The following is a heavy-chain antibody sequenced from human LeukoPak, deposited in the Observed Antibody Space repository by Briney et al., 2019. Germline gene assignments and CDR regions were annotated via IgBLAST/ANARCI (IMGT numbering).Heavy chain of an antibody. CDR1: GFTFSTYR. Sequence: GGSLRLSCAASGFTFSTYRMNWVRQAPGQGLEWVSSISSSGSYIFYADSVKGRFTISRDNAKNSLYLQMNSLRAEDTAVYYCARAHSGYCSSTSCYSNWFDPWGQGTLVTVSS. V-gene: IGHV3-21*01. CDR3: ARAHSGYCSSTSCYSNWFDP. D-gene: IGHD2-2*03. CDR2: ISSSGSYI. J-gene: IGHJ5*02.